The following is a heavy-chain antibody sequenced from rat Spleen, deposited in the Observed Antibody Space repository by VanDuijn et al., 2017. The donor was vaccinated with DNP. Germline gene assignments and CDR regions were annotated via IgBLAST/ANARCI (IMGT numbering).Heavy chain of an antibody. Sequence: EVQLQESGPGLVKPSQSLSLTCSVTSYSITSNYWGWIRRLPGNEMEWVGHISYSGSTSYNQSLKSRISITRDTSKNQFFLQLNSVTTEDTATYYCARWDTIAAISSTYYVMDAWGQGASVTVSS. D-gene: IGHD1-2*01. CDR1: SYSITSNY. CDR2: ISYSGST. CDR3: ARWDTIAAISSTYYVMDA. J-gene: IGHJ4*01. V-gene: IGHV3-1*01.